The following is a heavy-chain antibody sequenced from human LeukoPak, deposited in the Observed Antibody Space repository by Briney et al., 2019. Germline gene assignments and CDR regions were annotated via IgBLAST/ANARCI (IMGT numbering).Heavy chain of an antibody. J-gene: IGHJ4*02. CDR1: AFSFSSYE. CDR2: ISPTGYTI. D-gene: IGHD3-10*01. CDR3: ARVGYHDSGSFDY. V-gene: IGHV3-48*03. Sequence: GGSLRLSCAASAFSFSSYEMNWVRQAPGQGLEWVSYISPTGYTIYYADSVKGRFTISRDSAKNSLYLQMSSLRAEDTAVYYCARVGYHDSGSFDYWGPGTLVTVSS.